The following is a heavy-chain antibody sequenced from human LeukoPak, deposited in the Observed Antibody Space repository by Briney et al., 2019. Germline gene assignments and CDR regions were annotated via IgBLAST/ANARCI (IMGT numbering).Heavy chain of an antibody. D-gene: IGHD5-18*01. CDR2: ISGSGGST. CDR3: AKGVIQLPIGGYFDY. Sequence: GGSPRLSCAASGFTFSSYAMSWVRQAPGKGLEWVSAISGSGGSTYYADSVKGRFTISRDNSKNTLYLQMNSLRAEDTALYYCAKGVIQLPIGGYFDYWGQGTLVTVSS. CDR1: GFTFSSYA. V-gene: IGHV3-23*01. J-gene: IGHJ4*02.